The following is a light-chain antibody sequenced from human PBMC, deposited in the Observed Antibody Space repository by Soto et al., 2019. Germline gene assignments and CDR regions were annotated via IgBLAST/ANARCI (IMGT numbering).Light chain of an antibody. Sequence: EIVMTQSPATLSVSPGERATLSCRASQSVSSNLAWYQQKPGQAPRLLIYGASTRATGVPARFSGSWSGKEFPLTIRSLQSEDFAVYFCQQYNNWPTCGQGTKVEIK. CDR2: GAS. CDR3: QQYNNWPT. CDR1: QSVSSN. V-gene: IGKV3-15*01. J-gene: IGKJ1*01.